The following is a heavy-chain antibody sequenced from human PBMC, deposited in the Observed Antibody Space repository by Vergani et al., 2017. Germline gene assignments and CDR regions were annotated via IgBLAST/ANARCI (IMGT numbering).Heavy chain of an antibody. CDR1: GFTFSSYG. CDR2: ISYDGSNK. J-gene: IGHJ6*02. Sequence: VQLVETGGGLIQPGGSLRLSCAASGFTFSSYGMHWVRQAPGKGLEWVAVISYDGSNKYYADSVKGRFTISRDNSKNTLYLQMNSLRAEDTAVYYCARAGKFTYYYGMDVWGQGTTVTVSS. V-gene: IGHV3-30*03. CDR3: ARAGKFTYYYGMDV.